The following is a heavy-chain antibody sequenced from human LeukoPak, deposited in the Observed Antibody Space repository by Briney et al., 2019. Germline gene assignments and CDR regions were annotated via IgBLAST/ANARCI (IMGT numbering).Heavy chain of an antibody. Sequence: SETLSLTCAVSGGSFSSSSSYWAWLRQPPGRGLEWIGSVYYSGTTYYNTSLESRVTISEDTSRSRFSLMLSSVTAADTAVYYCVRQNSDYYYNYLDVWGEGTTVIVSS. CDR2: VYYSGTT. J-gene: IGHJ6*03. D-gene: IGHD1-7*01. CDR1: GGSFSSSSSY. V-gene: IGHV4-39*01. CDR3: VRQNSDYYYNYLDV.